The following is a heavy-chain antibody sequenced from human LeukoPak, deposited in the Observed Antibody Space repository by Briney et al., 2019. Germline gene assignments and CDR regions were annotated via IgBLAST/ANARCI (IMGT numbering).Heavy chain of an antibody. CDR2: IYPGDSDA. V-gene: IGHV5-51*01. Sequence: GESLKISCKGSGYRFTSYWIGWVRQMPGKGLKWMAMIYPGDSDARYSPSFEGQVTISADKSIATAYLQWSGLKASDTAMYYCARHISDCGGDCPFDYWGQGTLVTVSS. CDR3: ARHISDCGGDCPFDY. J-gene: IGHJ4*02. CDR1: GYRFTSYW. D-gene: IGHD2-21*02.